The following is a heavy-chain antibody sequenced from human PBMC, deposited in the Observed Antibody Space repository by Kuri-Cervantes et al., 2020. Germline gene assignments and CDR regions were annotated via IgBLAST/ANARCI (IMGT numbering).Heavy chain of an antibody. Sequence: ASVKVSCKASGYTFTSYGISWVRQAPGQGLEWMGWISAYNGNTNYAQKLQGRVTMTTDTSTSTAYMELRSLRSDDTAVYCCARVWSYYYDSSGYLWFDPWGQGTLVTVSS. CDR1: GYTFTSYG. J-gene: IGHJ5*02. CDR2: ISAYNGNT. D-gene: IGHD3-22*01. CDR3: ARVWSYYYDSSGYLWFDP. V-gene: IGHV1-18*01.